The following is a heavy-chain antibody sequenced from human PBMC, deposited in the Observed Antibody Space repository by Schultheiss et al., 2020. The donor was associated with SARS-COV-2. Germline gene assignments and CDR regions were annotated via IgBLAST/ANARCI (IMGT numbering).Heavy chain of an antibody. J-gene: IGHJ4*02. CDR1: GGSFSGYY. CDR2: IYYSGST. Sequence: SETLSLTCAVYGGSFSGYYWSWIRQPPGKGLEWIGYIYYSGSTNYNPSLKSRVTISVDTSKNQFSLKLSSVTAADTAVYYCARGRVLLWGQGTLVTVSS. D-gene: IGHD2/OR15-2a*01. V-gene: IGHV4-59*01. CDR3: ARGRVLL.